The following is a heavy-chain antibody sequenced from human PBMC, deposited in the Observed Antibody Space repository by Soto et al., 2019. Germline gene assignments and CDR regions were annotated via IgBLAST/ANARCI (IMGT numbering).Heavy chain of an antibody. V-gene: IGHV3-13*01. CDR2: IGFAGDT. Sequence: GGSLRLSCGASGFIFSNFDMHWVRQTTEKGLEWVSGIGFAGDTNYSGSVKGRFTISRENAKNSLFLQMNSLRVGDTDVYYCVRGLPGGFDPWGQGTLVTVYS. D-gene: IGHD3-10*01. J-gene: IGHJ5*02. CDR1: GFIFSNFD. CDR3: VRGLPGGFDP.